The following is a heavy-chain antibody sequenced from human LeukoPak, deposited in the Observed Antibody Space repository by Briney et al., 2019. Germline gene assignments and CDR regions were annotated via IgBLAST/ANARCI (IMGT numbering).Heavy chain of an antibody. D-gene: IGHD3-3*01. Sequence: SETLSLTCSVTGGSISSYYWTWIRQPPGKGLEWIGYIYYSGSTNYNPSLKRRVTISVDTSKNQFSLKLSSVTAADTAVYYCARQYDFWSGLFDYWGQGTLVTVSS. J-gene: IGHJ4*02. CDR2: IYYSGST. V-gene: IGHV4-59*08. CDR3: ARQYDFWSGLFDY. CDR1: GGSISSYY.